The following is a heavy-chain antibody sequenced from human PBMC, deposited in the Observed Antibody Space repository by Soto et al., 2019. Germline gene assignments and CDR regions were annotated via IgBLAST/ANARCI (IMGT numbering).Heavy chain of an antibody. Sequence: EVQLVESGGGLVQPGGSLTLSCAASGFTFSDHYMDWVRLAPGKGLEWVSRTRNRANSHTTEYAASVKGRFTISRDDSKSSLYLQMNSLKTEDTAVYYCAGSCPSADFRDFDYWGQGTWVTVSS. CDR1: GFTFSDHY. D-gene: IGHD3-3*01. V-gene: IGHV3-72*01. J-gene: IGHJ4*03. CDR2: TRNRANSHTT. CDR3: AGSCPSADFRDFDY.